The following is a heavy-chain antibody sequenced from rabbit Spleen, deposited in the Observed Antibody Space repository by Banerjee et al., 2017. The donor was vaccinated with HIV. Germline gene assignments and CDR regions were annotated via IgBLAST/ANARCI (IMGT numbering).Heavy chain of an antibody. CDR2: IAGSDSAFT. Sequence: QSLEESGGGLVQPEGSLALTCKASGFSFSSSDYICWVRQAPGKGLEWISCIAGSDSAFTYSATWAKGRFTISQTSSTTVTLQMTSLTVADTATYFCARDDGSYDYIDGYFNLWGPGTLVTVS. V-gene: IGHV1S40*01. D-gene: IGHD6-1*01. CDR1: GFSFSSSDY. CDR3: ARDDGSYDYIDGYFNL. J-gene: IGHJ4*01.